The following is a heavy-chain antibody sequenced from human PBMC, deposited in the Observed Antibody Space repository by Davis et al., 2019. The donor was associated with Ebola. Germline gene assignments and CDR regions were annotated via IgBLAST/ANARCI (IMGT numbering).Heavy chain of an antibody. CDR3: SRGGAVKFDY. Sequence: GESLKILCAVSGFTFSSYWMSWVRQAPGKGLEWVANIKQAGSEIHYVDSVKGRFTISRDNTKNSLYLQMNSLRDEDTALYYCSRGGAVKFDYWGQGTLVTVSS. J-gene: IGHJ4*02. CDR1: GFTFSSYW. V-gene: IGHV3-7*01. CDR2: IKQAGSEI. D-gene: IGHD4-17*01.